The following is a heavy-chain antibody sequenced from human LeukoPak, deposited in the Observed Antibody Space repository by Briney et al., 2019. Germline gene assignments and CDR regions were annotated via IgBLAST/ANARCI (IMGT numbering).Heavy chain of an antibody. V-gene: IGHV1-69*04. CDR3: ARSTVTREY. D-gene: IGHD4-17*01. Sequence: VASVKVSCKASGGTFSSHAINWVRQAPGQGLEWMGTFIPIPGIANYAQKFQGRVTITADKSASTAYMELSSLRSEDTAVYYCARSTVTREYWGQGTLVTVSS. J-gene: IGHJ4*02. CDR2: FIPIPGIA. CDR1: GGTFSSHA.